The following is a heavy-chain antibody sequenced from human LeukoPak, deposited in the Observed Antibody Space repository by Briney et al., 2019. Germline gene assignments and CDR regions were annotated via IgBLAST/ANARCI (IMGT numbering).Heavy chain of an antibody. CDR2: IYENGGTT. V-gene: IGHV3-23*01. J-gene: IGHJ4*02. CDR1: GFTFRSHA. CDR3: AKDREYDDSCDYSG. D-gene: IGHD3-22*01. Sequence: GGSLRLSCVGSGFTFRSHAMSWVRQAPEKGLEFVSGIYENGGTTYYADSVKGRFSISRDNSKNTLYLQMDSLRGEDTAVYYCAKDREYDDSCDYSGWGQGTLVTVSS.